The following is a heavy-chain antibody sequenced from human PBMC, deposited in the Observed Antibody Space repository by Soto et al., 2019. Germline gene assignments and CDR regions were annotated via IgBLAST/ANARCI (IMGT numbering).Heavy chain of an antibody. CDR3: AALGYCSGGSCYHHSPENWFDP. CDR2: IVVDNGNT. D-gene: IGHD2-15*01. J-gene: IGHJ5*02. Sequence: ASVKVSCKASGYTFTSYGISWVRQAPGQGLEWMGWIVVDNGNTNYAQKLQERVTITRDMSTSTAYMELSSLRSEDTAVYYCAALGYCSGGSCYHHSPENWFDPWGQGTLVTVSS. CDR1: GYTFTSYG. V-gene: IGHV1-18*01.